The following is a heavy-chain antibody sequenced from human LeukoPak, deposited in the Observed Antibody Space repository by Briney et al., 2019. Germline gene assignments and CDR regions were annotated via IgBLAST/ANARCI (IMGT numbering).Heavy chain of an antibody. D-gene: IGHD6-13*01. V-gene: IGHV1-18*01. J-gene: IGHJ6*02. CDR3: ARDRYSSSWYSPNYYYYYGMDV. CDR2: ISAYNGNT. Sequence: GASVKVSCKASGYTFTSYGISWVRQAPGQGLEWMGWISAYNGNTNYAQRLQGRVTMTTDTSTSTAYMELRSLRSDDTAVYYCARDRYSSSWYSPNYYYYYGMDVWGQGTTVTVSS. CDR1: GYTFTSYG.